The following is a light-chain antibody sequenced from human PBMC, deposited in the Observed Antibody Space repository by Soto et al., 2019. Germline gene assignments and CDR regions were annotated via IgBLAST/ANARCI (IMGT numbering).Light chain of an antibody. J-gene: IGKJ1*01. CDR3: LQQNTSPRT. Sequence: DIQMTQSPSSLSASVGDRVTITCRPSQDIRNDLGWFQVKPGKAPKRLIYAASSLQSGVPSRFSGSGSGTEFPLTISGLQPKDFASYYCLQQNTSPRTFGPGTKVDIK. CDR1: QDIRND. V-gene: IGKV1-17*01. CDR2: AAS.